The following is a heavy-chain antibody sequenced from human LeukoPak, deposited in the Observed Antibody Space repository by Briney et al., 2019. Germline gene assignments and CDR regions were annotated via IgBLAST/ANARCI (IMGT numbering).Heavy chain of an antibody. D-gene: IGHD2-15*01. Sequence: ASVKVSCKASGGTFSSYAISWVRQAPGQGLEWMGRIIPILGIANYAQKIQGRVTITADKSTSTAYMELSSLRSEDTAVYYCAGGRLDIVVVVAALDYWGQGTLVTVSS. J-gene: IGHJ4*02. CDR1: GGTFSSYA. CDR3: AGGRLDIVVVVAALDY. CDR2: IIPILGIA. V-gene: IGHV1-69*04.